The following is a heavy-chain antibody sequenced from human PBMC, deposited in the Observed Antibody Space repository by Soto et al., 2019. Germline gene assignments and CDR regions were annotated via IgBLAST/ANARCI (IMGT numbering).Heavy chain of an antibody. V-gene: IGHV1-18*01. D-gene: IGHD3-3*01. CDR1: GYTFTSYG. Sequence: TSVNVSCKSAGYTFTSYGLRWGQQAPGQGLEGMGWINAYNDNTNYAQKLQGRVNMTTDTSTSKAYMELWRLRSDETAVYYCARDKEYYDFWSGYYVFDIWGQGTMVTV. CDR3: ARDKEYYDFWSGYYVFDI. CDR2: INAYNDNT. J-gene: IGHJ3*02.